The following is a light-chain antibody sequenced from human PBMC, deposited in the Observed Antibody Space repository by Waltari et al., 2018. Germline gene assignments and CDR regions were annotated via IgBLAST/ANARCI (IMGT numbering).Light chain of an antibody. CDR3: QSYDTLSAYV. CDR1: SSHLGPRYD. V-gene: IGLV1-40*01. J-gene: IGLJ1*01. CDR2: DNS. Sequence: QSVLTQPPSVSAAPGQRITISCTGTSSHLGPRYDVHWYQQPPGTAPKLIIYDNSHRPSGVPDRFSASRSGTSASLAITGLQAEDEADYYCQSYDTLSAYVFGGGTKVIVL.